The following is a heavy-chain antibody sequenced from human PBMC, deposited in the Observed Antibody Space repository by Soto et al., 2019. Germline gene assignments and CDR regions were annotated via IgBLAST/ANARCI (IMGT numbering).Heavy chain of an antibody. CDR3: ARGEAYCGGDCWNYYYGMDV. J-gene: IGHJ6*02. V-gene: IGHV4-59*01. Sequence: SETLSLTCTVSGGSISSYYWSWIRQPPGKGLEWIGYIYYSGSTNYNPSLKSRVTISVDTSKNQFSLTLSSVTAADRAVYYCARGEAYCGGDCWNYYYGMDVWGQGTTVTVSS. CDR2: IYYSGST. D-gene: IGHD2-21*02. CDR1: GGSISSYY.